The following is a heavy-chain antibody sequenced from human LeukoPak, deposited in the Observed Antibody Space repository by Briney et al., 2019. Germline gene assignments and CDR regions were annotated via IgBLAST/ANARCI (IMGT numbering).Heavy chain of an antibody. D-gene: IGHD6-19*01. CDR1: GFTFSRYS. CDR2: ISSSSTYI. V-gene: IGHV3-21*01. Sequence: GESLRLSCAASGFTFSRYSINWVRQAPGKGLEWVSSISSSSTYIYYADSVKGRFTISRDNSKNSVSLQMNSLRAEDTAVYYCARGAKSRAAVAVDYYYYGMDVWGQGTTVTVSS. J-gene: IGHJ6*02. CDR3: ARGAKSRAAVAVDYYYYGMDV.